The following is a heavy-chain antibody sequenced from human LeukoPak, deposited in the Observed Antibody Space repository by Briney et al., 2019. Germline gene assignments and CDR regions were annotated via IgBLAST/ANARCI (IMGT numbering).Heavy chain of an antibody. Sequence: ASVKVSCKASGGTFSSYAISWVRQAPGQGLEWMGWISAYNGNTNYAQKLQGRVTMTTDTSTSTAYMELRSLRSDDTAVYYCARDRGLVGATGGYYYGMDVWGQGTTVTVSS. V-gene: IGHV1-18*01. D-gene: IGHD1-26*01. J-gene: IGHJ6*02. CDR2: ISAYNGNT. CDR1: GGTFSSYA. CDR3: ARDRGLVGATGGYYYGMDV.